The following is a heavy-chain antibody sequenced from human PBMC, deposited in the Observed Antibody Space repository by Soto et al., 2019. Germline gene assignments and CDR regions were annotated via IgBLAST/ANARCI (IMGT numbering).Heavy chain of an antibody. V-gene: IGHV3-21*01. J-gene: IGHJ5*02. CDR3: ASVSLDSSSSPPP. CDR1: GFTFSSYS. D-gene: IGHD6-13*01. Sequence: GGSLRLSCAASGFTFSSYSMNWVRQAPGKGLEWVSSISSSSSYIYYADSVKGRFTISRDNAKNSLYLQMNSLRAEDTAVYYCASVSLDSSSSPPPWGQGTLVTVSS. CDR2: ISSSSSYI.